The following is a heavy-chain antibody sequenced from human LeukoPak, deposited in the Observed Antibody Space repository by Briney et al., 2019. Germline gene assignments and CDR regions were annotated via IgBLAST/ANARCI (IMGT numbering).Heavy chain of an antibody. J-gene: IGHJ4*02. V-gene: IGHV3-74*01. CDR1: GFTFSSYS. Sequence: GGSLRLSCAASGFTFSSYSMNWVRQAPGKGLVWVSRINSDGSSTSYADSVKGRFTISRDNAKNTLYLQMNSLRAEDTAVYYCVLSRKGYYFDYWGQGTRVTVSS. CDR3: VLSRKGYYFDY. CDR2: INSDGSST.